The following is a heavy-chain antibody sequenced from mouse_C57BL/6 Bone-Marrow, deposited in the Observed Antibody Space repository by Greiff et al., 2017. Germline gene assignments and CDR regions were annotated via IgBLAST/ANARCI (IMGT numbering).Heavy chain of an antibody. CDR1: GFNIKDDY. D-gene: IGHD2-2*01. Sequence: VQLQQSGAELVRPGASVKLSCTASGFNIKDDYMHWVKQRPEQGLEWIGWIDPENGDTEYASKFQGKATITADTSSNTAYLQLSSLTSEDTAVYYCTTVYGSLFDYWGQGTTLTVSS. CDR2: IDPENGDT. V-gene: IGHV14-4*01. CDR3: TTVYGSLFDY. J-gene: IGHJ2*01.